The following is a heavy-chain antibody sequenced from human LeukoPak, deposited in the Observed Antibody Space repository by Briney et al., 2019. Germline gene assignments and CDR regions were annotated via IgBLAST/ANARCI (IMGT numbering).Heavy chain of an antibody. Sequence: SETLSLTCAVYGGSFSGYYWSWICQPPGKGLEWIGEINHSGSTNYNPSLKSRVTISVDTSKNQFSLKLSSATAADTAVYYCAREAIEQLAPFYYYYYGMDVWGQGTTVTVSS. D-gene: IGHD6-6*01. CDR2: INHSGST. CDR1: GGSFSGYY. V-gene: IGHV4-34*01. J-gene: IGHJ6*02. CDR3: AREAIEQLAPFYYYYYGMDV.